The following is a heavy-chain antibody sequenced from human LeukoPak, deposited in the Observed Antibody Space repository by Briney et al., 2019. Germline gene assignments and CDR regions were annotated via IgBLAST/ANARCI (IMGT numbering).Heavy chain of an antibody. D-gene: IGHD1-26*01. Sequence: PGGSLRLSCAASGFTFSSYGMHWVRQAPGKGLEWVAVIWYDGSNKYYADSVKGRFTISRDNSKNTLYLQMNSVRAEDTAVYYCARAYSGSDIFDYWGQGTLVTVSS. CDR3: ARAYSGSDIFDY. CDR2: IWYDGSNK. CDR1: GFTFSSYG. V-gene: IGHV3-33*01. J-gene: IGHJ4*02.